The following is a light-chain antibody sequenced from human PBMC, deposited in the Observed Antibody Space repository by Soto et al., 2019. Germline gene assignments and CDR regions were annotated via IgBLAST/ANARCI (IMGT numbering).Light chain of an antibody. CDR3: QQYGSSGT. Sequence: EIVLTQSPGTLSLSPGERATLSCRASQSVSNNYLAWYQQKPGQAPRLLIYGAAKRATGIPDRFSGSGSGTDFTLTISGLEPEDFAEYYCQQYGSSGTFGQGTKVEIK. V-gene: IGKV3-20*01. J-gene: IGKJ1*01. CDR1: QSVSNNY. CDR2: GAA.